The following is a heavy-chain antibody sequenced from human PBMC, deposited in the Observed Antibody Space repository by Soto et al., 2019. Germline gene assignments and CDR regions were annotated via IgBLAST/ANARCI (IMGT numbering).Heavy chain of an antibody. CDR1: GFIFNNYW. CDR3: ARSGGIDH. V-gene: IGHV3-74*01. CDR2: IQSDGSSI. J-gene: IGHJ4*02. D-gene: IGHD3-3*01. Sequence: EVQMVESGGGLVQPGGSLRLSCAASGFIFNNYWMHWVRQVPGKGLMWVSRIQSDGSSIDYADSVKGRFTISRDNARNSVNLQVNCLRVEDTAVYYSARSGGIDHWGQGTLVTVSS.